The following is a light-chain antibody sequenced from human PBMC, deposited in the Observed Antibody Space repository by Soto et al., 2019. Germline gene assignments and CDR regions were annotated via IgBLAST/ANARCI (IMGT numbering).Light chain of an antibody. V-gene: IGLV2-14*01. Sequence: QSALTQPACVSGSPGQSITISCTGTSSDVGGYNYVSWYQQHPGKAPKLMIYDVSNRPSGVSNRFSGSKSGNTASLTISGLQAEDEADYYCSSYTSTGTRVFGTGTKLTVL. J-gene: IGLJ1*01. CDR2: DVS. CDR3: SSYTSTGTRV. CDR1: SSDVGGYNY.